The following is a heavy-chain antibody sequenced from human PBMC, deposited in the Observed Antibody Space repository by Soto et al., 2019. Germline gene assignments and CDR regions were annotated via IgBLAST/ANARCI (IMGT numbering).Heavy chain of an antibody. D-gene: IGHD1-1*01. Sequence: SVKVSCKASGGTFSSYAISWVRQAPGQGLEWMGGIIPIFGTANYAQKFQGRVTITADKSTSTAYMELSSLRSEDTAVYYCARDWTGSGWGIRKRSYNWFYPWG. J-gene: IGHJ5*02. CDR2: IIPIFGTA. CDR1: GGTFSSYA. CDR3: ARDWTGSGWGIRKRSYNWFYP. V-gene: IGHV1-69*06.